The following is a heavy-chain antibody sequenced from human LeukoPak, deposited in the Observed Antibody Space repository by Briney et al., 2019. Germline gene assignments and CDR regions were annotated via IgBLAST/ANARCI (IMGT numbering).Heavy chain of an antibody. CDR3: ARGPANMVRGVTRLDY. CDR2: INHSGST. Sequence: PSETLSLTCAVYGGSFSGYYWSWIRQPPGKGLEWIGEINHSGSTNYNPSLKSRVTISVDTSKNQFSLKLSSVTAADTAVYYCARGPANMVRGVTRLDYWGQGTLVTVSS. D-gene: IGHD3-10*01. J-gene: IGHJ4*02. CDR1: GGSFSGYY. V-gene: IGHV4-34*01.